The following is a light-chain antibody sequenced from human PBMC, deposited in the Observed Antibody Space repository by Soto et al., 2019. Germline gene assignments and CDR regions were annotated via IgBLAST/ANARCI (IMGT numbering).Light chain of an antibody. CDR1: NIGSKS. Sequence: SSELTQPPSVSVAPGKTARITCGGNNIGSKSVHWYQQKPGQAPVLVIYYDSDRPSGIPERFSGSNSGNTATLTISRVEAGDEADYYCQVWDSSSDHPRNVFGTGTKVTVL. CDR3: QVWDSSSDHPRNV. V-gene: IGLV3-21*04. CDR2: YDS. J-gene: IGLJ1*01.